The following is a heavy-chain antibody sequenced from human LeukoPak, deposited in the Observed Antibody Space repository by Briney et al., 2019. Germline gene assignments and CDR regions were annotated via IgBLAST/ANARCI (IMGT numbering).Heavy chain of an antibody. CDR2: MSWNSVTA. CDR1: GFTFGAYD. V-gene: IGHV3-9*01. Sequence: GGSLRLSCAASGFTFGAYDMHWVRQDPGKGLEWVSGMSWNSVTAGYADSVKGRFTISRDNAKNSLYLQMNSLTPEDTALYYCAKGFCTSAACYGVDYWGLGALVTVSS. D-gene: IGHD2-2*01. J-gene: IGHJ4*02. CDR3: AKGFCTSAACYGVDY.